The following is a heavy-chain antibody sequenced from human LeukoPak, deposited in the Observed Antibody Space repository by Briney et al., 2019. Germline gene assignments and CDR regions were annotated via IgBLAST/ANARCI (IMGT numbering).Heavy chain of an antibody. D-gene: IGHD2-2*01. J-gene: IGHJ6*02. Sequence: GGSLRLSCAASGFTFSSYGMHWVRQAPGKGLEGVAAISYDGSDKYYADSVKGRFTISKDNSKNTLSLQMNRLRAADAAVFFCAKDLRYCSGTSCYEASGMDVWGQGTTVTVSS. CDR3: AKDLRYCSGTSCYEASGMDV. CDR2: ISYDGSDK. V-gene: IGHV3-30*18. CDR1: GFTFSSYG.